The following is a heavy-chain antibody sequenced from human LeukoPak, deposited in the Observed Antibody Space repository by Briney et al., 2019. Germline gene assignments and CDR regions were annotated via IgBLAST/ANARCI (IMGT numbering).Heavy chain of an antibody. V-gene: IGHV4-39*07. CDR3: AREGVAYFDY. CDR1: GGSISSSSYY. CDR2: IYYSGST. J-gene: IGHJ4*02. Sequence: PSETLSLTCTVSGGSISSSSYYWGWIRQPPGKGLEWTGSIYYSGSTYYNPSLKSRVTISVDTSKNQFSLKLSSVTAADTAVYYCAREGVAYFDYWGQGTLVTVSS. D-gene: IGHD3-3*01.